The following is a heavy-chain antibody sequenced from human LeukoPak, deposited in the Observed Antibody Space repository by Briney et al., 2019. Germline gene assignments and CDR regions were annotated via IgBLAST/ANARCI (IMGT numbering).Heavy chain of an antibody. J-gene: IGHJ4*02. CDR2: IKYDESDK. CDR1: GFTFNNYW. V-gene: IGHV3-7*01. CDR3: ARTIRGY. Sequence: GGSLRLSCAASGFTFNNYWMIWVRQAPGKGLEWVADIKYDESDKFYVDSVKGRFFISRDNAKNSLYLQMNSLRAEDTAVYYCARTIRGYWGQGTLVTVSS. D-gene: IGHD3-10*01.